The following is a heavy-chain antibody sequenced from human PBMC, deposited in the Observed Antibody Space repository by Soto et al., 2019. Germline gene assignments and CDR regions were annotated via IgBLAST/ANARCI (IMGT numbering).Heavy chain of an antibody. D-gene: IGHD3-3*01. CDR2: ISGSGGTT. J-gene: IGHJ4*02. V-gene: IGHV3-23*01. CDR3: ANDKYYNFWSGFPIADY. Sequence: GGSLRLSCAASGFTFSSYDMHWVRQATGKGLEWVSAISGSGGTTYYADSVKGRFTISRDNTKNTLHLQLNSLRAEDTAIYYCANDKYYNFWSGFPIADYWGQGTLVTVSS. CDR1: GFTFSSYD.